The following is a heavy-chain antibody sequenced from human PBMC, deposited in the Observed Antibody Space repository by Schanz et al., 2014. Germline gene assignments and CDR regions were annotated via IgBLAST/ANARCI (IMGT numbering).Heavy chain of an antibody. CDR1: GYSFNLFG. CDR3: ARDDGFSSG. D-gene: IGHD6-19*01. J-gene: IGHJ4*02. Sequence: QVQLVQSGAEVQKPGASVMLSCKTSGYSFNLFGVSWVRQAPGQGLEWMGWINPGSGDTKYSPKFQGRVTMTRDTSITTAYMELNRLTYDDTAVYYCARDDGFSSGWGQGTLVTVSS. CDR2: INPGSGDT. V-gene: IGHV1-2*02.